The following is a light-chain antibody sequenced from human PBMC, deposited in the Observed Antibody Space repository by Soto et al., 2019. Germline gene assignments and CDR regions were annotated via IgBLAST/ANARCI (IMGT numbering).Light chain of an antibody. CDR2: AAS. CDR3: LQHISYPLT. J-gene: IGKJ3*01. V-gene: IGKV1-17*01. CDR1: QGIRTD. Sequence: DIQMTQSPSSLSASVGDRVIITCRASQGIRTDLSWHQQKPGEAPKRLIYAASRLQSGVPSRFRGSGSGTEFTLKISSLQLEDFATYYCLQHISYPLTFGPGTKVEIK.